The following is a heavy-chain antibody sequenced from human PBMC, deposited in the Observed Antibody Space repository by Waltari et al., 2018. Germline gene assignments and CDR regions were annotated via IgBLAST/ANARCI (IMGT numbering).Heavy chain of an antibody. D-gene: IGHD2-2*02. Sequence: EVQVVASGGDLVQPGGSPRLSCAGPGFTFSDHSIDWVRQAPGKGLEWLGLTRNKENSYSTVYAASVKGRFTISRDDSKNLAYLQMNSLGIDDTAIYYCVRSYTASPMDVWGQGTTVTVSS. CDR3: VRSYTASPMDV. CDR2: TRNKENSYST. CDR1: GFTFSDHS. J-gene: IGHJ6*02. V-gene: IGHV3-72*01.